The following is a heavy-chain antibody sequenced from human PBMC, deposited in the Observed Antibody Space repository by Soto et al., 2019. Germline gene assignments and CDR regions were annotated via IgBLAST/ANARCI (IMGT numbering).Heavy chain of an antibody. D-gene: IGHD2-2*01. J-gene: IGHJ6*02. Sequence: LGESLKISCKGSGYSFTSYWISWVRQMPGKGLEWMGRIDPSDSYTNYSPSFQGHVTISADKSISTAYLQWSSLKASDTAMYYCARHSTVDCSSTSCPLGGSYYYGMDVWGQGTTVTVSS. CDR1: GYSFTSYW. V-gene: IGHV5-10-1*01. CDR3: ARHSTVDCSSTSCPLGGSYYYGMDV. CDR2: IDPSDSYT.